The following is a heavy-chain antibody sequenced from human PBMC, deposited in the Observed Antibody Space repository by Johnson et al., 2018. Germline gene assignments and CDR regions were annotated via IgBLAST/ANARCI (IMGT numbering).Heavy chain of an antibody. CDR3: ARGSNTGSYFGVDV. J-gene: IGHJ6*02. D-gene: IGHD1/OR15-1a*01. V-gene: IGHV3-73*02. Sequence: EVQLLESGGGLVQPGGSLKLSCAASGFTFSGSTIHWVRQASGIGLEWVGRIRSKANNYATAFAASLKGRVSMSREGSKNPAYLQMNSLKTEDTSVYYCARGSNTGSYFGVDVWGQGTTVTVSS. CDR2: IRSKANNYAT. CDR1: GFTFSGST.